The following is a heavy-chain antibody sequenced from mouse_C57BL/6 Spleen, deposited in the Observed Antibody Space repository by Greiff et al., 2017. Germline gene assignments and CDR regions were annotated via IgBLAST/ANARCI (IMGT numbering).Heavy chain of an antibody. CDR3: ARGDYYDYGPFAY. V-gene: IGHV1-66*01. CDR1: GYSFTSYY. Sequence: VQLQQSGPELVKPGASVKISCKASGYSFTSYYIHWVKQRPGQGLEWIGWLYPGSGNTKYNEKFKGKATLTADTSSSTAYMQLSSLTSEDSAVYYCARGDYYDYGPFAYWGQGTLVTVSA. CDR2: LYPGSGNT. D-gene: IGHD2-4*01. J-gene: IGHJ3*01.